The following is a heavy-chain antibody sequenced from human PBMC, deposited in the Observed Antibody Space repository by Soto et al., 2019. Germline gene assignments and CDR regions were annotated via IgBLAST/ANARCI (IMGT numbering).Heavy chain of an antibody. D-gene: IGHD2-15*01. V-gene: IGHV4-31*03. J-gene: IGHJ4*02. CDR1: GGSISSGTYY. Sequence: SGTLSLTCTVSGGSISSGTYYWTWVRQRPGEGLEWIGFISHGGRTYYNPSLKSRAAISVDTSENQFSLRLSSVTAADTAVYFCARDSDYCTGGSCYGNFDFWGQGTLVTVSS. CDR2: ISHGGRT. CDR3: ARDSDYCTGGSCYGNFDF.